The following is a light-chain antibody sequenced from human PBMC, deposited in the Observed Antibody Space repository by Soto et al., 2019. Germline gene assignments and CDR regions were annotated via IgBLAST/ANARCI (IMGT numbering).Light chain of an antibody. CDR3: NSYSSGNTLGV. Sequence: QSALTQPASVSGSPGQSITVSCTGTSGDIGLSNYISWYQQHPGKAPELIIYEVSNRPSGVSNRFSGSKSGNTASLTISGLQAEDEADYYCNSYSSGNTLGVFGGGTKVTVL. CDR1: SGDIGLSNY. CDR2: EVS. J-gene: IGLJ3*02. V-gene: IGLV2-14*01.